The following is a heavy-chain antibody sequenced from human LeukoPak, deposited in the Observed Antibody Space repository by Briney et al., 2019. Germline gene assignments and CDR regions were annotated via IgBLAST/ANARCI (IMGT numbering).Heavy chain of an antibody. J-gene: IGHJ4*02. V-gene: IGHV3-48*04. D-gene: IGHD6-19*01. CDR2: ISSSSSTI. CDR3: ARDRHTSGFDY. CDR1: GFTFSSYS. Sequence: PGGSLRLSCAASGFTFSSYSMNWVRQAPRKGLECISYISSSSSTIYYADSVKGRFTISRDIANNSLYLQMNSLRAEDTAVYYCARDRHTSGFDYWGQGTLVTVSS.